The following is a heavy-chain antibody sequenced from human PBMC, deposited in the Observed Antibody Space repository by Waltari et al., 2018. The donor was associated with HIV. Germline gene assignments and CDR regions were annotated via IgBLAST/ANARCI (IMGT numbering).Heavy chain of an antibody. CDR2: IDRTGRP. CDR1: GDIGNDSPPH. J-gene: IGHJ4*02. D-gene: IGHD3-3*02. CDR3: SAHKTALPSRIDF. Sequence: QLHLHESGPRLVKSSETLSLPCGVSGDIGNDSPPHWAWVRQPPGRPLEWIGNIDRTGRPYYNPSLKSRVVISLDTSTNSFSLKLHSVTAADTGLYFCSAHKTALPSRIDFWGPGAVVIV. V-gene: IGHV4-39*02.